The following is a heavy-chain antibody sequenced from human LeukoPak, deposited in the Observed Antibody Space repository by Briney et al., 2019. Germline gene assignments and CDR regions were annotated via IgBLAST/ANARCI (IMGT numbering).Heavy chain of an antibody. J-gene: IGHJ4*02. V-gene: IGHV3-30*04. D-gene: IGHD3-3*01. Sequence: GGSLRLSCEAAEFTFSIFPRHWVRQAPGKGLEWVALISSGSEKYYADSVKGRFTISRDNSKNMLYLQMNSLRADDTAVYYCARDLELSAVYYFDSWGQGTLVIVSS. CDR3: ARDLELSAVYYFDS. CDR1: EFTFSIFP. CDR2: ISSGSEK.